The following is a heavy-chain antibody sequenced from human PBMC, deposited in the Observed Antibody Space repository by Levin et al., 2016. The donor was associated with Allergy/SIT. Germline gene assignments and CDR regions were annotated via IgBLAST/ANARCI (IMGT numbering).Heavy chain of an antibody. CDR2: INPNSGGT. Sequence: WVRQAPGQGLEWMGWINPNSGGTNYAQKFQGRVTMTRDTSISTAYMELSRLRSDDTAVYYCARDFGTGTVWEIDYWGQGTLVTVSS. V-gene: IGHV1-2*02. CDR3: ARDFGTGTVWEIDY. J-gene: IGHJ4*02. D-gene: IGHD3/OR15-3a*01.